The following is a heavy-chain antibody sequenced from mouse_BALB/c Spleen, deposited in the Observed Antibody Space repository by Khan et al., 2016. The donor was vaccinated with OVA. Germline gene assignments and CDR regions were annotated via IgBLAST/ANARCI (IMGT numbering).Heavy chain of an antibody. Sequence: VELVESGPGLVAPSQSLSITCTISGFSLTRYGVHWLRQPPGKGLEWLVVIWRDGSTASNSALRSRLSISKDNSKSQVFLKMNSIQTDYTAMYYCARQPDYHYYVMDYWGQGTSVTVSS. D-gene: IGHD1-1*02. CDR1: GFSLTRYG. CDR3: ARQPDYHYYVMDY. V-gene: IGHV2-6-1*01. CDR2: IWRDGST. J-gene: IGHJ4*01.